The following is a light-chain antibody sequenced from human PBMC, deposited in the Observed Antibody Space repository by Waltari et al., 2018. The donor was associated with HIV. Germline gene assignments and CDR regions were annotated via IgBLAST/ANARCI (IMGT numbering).Light chain of an antibody. V-gene: IGKV1-9*01. CDR1: QGINNY. CDR3: QQLSSYPFA. Sequence: DIQLTQSPSFLSAAVGDRVTVTCRASQGINNYLAWYRQKPGKVPELLVYAASTLQTGVPSRVSGSGSGTEFTLTINSLQPEDFATYYCQQLSSYPFAFGQGTKVDI. CDR2: AAS. J-gene: IGKJ2*01.